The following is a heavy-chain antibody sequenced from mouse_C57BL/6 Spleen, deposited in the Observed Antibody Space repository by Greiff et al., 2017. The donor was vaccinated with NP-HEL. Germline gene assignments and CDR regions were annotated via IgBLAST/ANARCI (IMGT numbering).Heavy chain of an antibody. CDR2: IDPENGDT. Sequence: VQLKESGAELVRPGASVKLSCTASGFNIKDDYMHWVKQRPEQGLEWIGWIDPENGDTEYASKFQGKATITADTSSNTAYLQLSSLTSEDTAVYYCTRDYGDFDYWGQGTTLTVSS. D-gene: IGHD1-1*01. J-gene: IGHJ2*01. CDR1: GFNIKDDY. CDR3: TRDYGDFDY. V-gene: IGHV14-4*01.